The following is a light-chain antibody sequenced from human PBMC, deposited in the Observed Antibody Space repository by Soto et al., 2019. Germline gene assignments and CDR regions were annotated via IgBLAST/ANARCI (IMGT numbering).Light chain of an antibody. CDR1: QSVSSY. CDR3: QQRTNWPSST. V-gene: IGKV3-11*01. J-gene: IGKJ5*01. Sequence: EIVLTQSPATLSLSPGERATLSCRASQSVSSYLAWYQQKPGQAPRLLIHDASNRATGIPARFSGSGSGTDFTLTISSLEPEDFAFYYCQQRTNWPSSTFGQGTRLEIK. CDR2: DAS.